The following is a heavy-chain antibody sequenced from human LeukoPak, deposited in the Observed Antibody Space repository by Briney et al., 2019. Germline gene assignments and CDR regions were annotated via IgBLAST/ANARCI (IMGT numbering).Heavy chain of an antibody. D-gene: IGHD3-22*01. J-gene: IGHJ4*02. CDR2: IYYSGST. Sequence: SETLSLTCAVSGGSISSYYWSWIRQPPGKGLEWIGYIYYSGSTNYNPSLKSRVTISVDTSKNQFTLKLSSVTAADTAVYYCARTTYYYDSSGYFKTYYFDYWGQGTLVTVSS. CDR1: GGSISSYY. CDR3: ARTTYYYDSSGYFKTYYFDY. V-gene: IGHV4-59*08.